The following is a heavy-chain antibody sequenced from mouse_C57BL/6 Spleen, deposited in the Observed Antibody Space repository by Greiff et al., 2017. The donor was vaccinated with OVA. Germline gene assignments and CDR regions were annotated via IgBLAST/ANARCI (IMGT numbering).Heavy chain of an antibody. CDR1: GFTFSSYA. V-gene: IGHV5-4*01. Sequence: EVQVVESGGGLVKPGGSLKLSCAASGFTFSSYAMSWVRQTPEQRLEWVATISDGGSYTYYPDNVKGRFTISRDDAKNNLYLQMSHLKSEDTAMYYCARDSEGWGYFDYWGQGTTLTVSS. CDR2: ISDGGSYT. J-gene: IGHJ2*01. D-gene: IGHD3-3*01. CDR3: ARDSEGWGYFDY.